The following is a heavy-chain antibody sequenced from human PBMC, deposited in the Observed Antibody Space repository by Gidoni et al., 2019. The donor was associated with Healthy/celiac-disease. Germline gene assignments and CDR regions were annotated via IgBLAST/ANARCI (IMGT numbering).Heavy chain of an antibody. CDR3: ARVGAAAGNGGYYFDY. D-gene: IGHD6-13*01. J-gene: IGHJ4*02. CDR2: ISSSSSYI. CDR1: GFTFSTYI. Sequence: EVQLVESGGGLVKPGGSLRLSCAASGFTFSTYIMNWVRQAPGKGLEWVSSISSSSSYIYYADSGKGRFNIYRDNANNSLYLQMNSLRAEDTAVYYCARVGAAAGNGGYYFDYWGQGTLVTVSS. V-gene: IGHV3-21*01.